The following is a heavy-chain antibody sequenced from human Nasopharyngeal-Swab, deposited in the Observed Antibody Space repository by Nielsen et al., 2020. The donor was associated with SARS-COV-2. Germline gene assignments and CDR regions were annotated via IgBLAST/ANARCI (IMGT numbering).Heavy chain of an antibody. CDR3: ARMGPPLATVTTGDY. Sequence: GGSLRLSCVASGFTFSRYGMNWVRQAPGKGLEWVSSISSSSTYIYYADSVKGRFTISRDNAQNSLYLQMSSLRAEDTAVYYCARMGPPLATVTTGDYWGQGTLVTVSS. CDR2: ISSSSTYI. J-gene: IGHJ4*02. CDR1: GFTFSRYG. D-gene: IGHD4-17*01. V-gene: IGHV3-21*01.